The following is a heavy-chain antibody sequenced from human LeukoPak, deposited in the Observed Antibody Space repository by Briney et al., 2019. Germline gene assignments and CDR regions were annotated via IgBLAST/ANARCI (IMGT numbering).Heavy chain of an antibody. D-gene: IGHD3-22*01. V-gene: IGHV4-61*02. Sequence: SQTLSLTCTVSGGSISSGSYYWSWIRQPAGKGLEWIGRIYTSGSTNYNPSLKSRVTISVDTSKNQFSLKLSSVTAADTAVYYCAGGYYDSSGYYYGVNLWGQGTLVTVSS. CDR2: IYTSGST. CDR3: AGGYYDSSGYYYGVNL. CDR1: GGSISSGSYY. J-gene: IGHJ4*02.